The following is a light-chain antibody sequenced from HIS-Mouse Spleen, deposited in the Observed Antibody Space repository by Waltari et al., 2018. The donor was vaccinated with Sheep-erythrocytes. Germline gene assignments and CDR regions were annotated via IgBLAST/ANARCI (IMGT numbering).Light chain of an antibody. J-gene: IGLJ3*02. CDR2: EVS. Sequence: QSALTPPLTASGSPGQSVTISGTMTSRDVGGYNYVSWYQRHPGKAPKLMIYEVSKRPSGVPDRFSGSKSGNTASLTISGLQAEDEADYYCSSYAGSNNWVFGGGTKLTVL. CDR1: SRDVGGYNY. V-gene: IGLV2-8*01. CDR3: SSYAGSNNWV.